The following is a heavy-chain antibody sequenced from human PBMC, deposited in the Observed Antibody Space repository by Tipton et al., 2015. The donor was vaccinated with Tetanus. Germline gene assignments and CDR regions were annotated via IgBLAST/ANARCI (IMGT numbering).Heavy chain of an antibody. D-gene: IGHD3-10*01. J-gene: IGHJ3*02. Sequence: GLVKPSETLSLTCTVSGASISSSGDYWGWIRQPPGKGLEWIGSVYYSGSTYYNPSLESRVTMSLDTSKNQFSLKLSSVTAADTAGYYGGSHYGSGSDDAFDIWGQGTMVTVSS. CDR3: GSHYGSGSDDAFDI. V-gene: IGHV4-39*01. CDR1: GASISSSGDY. CDR2: VYYSGST.